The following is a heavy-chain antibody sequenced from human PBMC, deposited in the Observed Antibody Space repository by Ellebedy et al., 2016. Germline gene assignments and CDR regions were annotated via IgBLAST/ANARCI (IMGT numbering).Heavy chain of an antibody. D-gene: IGHD3-10*01. J-gene: IGHJ4*02. Sequence: GGSLRLXXAASGFTFSSYSMNWVRQAPGKGLEWVSSISSSSSYIYYADSVKGRSTISRDNAKNSLYLQMNSLRAEDTAVYYCASSSRGLWFGVPYYFDYWGQGTLVTVSS. CDR1: GFTFSSYS. V-gene: IGHV3-21*01. CDR3: ASSSRGLWFGVPYYFDY. CDR2: ISSSSSYI.